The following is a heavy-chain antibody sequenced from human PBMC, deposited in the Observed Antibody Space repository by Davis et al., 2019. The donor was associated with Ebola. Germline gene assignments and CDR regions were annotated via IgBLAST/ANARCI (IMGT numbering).Heavy chain of an antibody. CDR2: IYYSGST. V-gene: IGHV4-59*01. J-gene: IGHJ4*02. CDR3: AGLYYYDSSGGVDY. Sequence: MPSQTLSLTCPVSGGSISSYYWSWIRQPPGKGLEWIGYIYYSGSTNYNPSLKSRVTISVDTSKNQFSLKLSSVTAADTAVYYCAGLYYYDSSGGVDYWGQGTLVTVSS. CDR1: GGSISSYY. D-gene: IGHD3-22*01.